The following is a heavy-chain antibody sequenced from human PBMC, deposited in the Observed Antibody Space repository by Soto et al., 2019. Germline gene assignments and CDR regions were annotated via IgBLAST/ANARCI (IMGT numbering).Heavy chain of an antibody. CDR1: GFIFSSYG. CDR3: ARGQIEYRV. CDR2: ISYDGSNK. J-gene: IGHJ6*02. V-gene: IGHV3-30*03. D-gene: IGHD6-6*01. Sequence: QVQLVESGGGVVQPGRSLRLSCAASGFIFSSYGMHWVRQAPGKGLEWVAVISYDGSNKYYADSVKGRVTISRDNAKTSLYLQMNNLGDEDTAVYYCARGQIEYRVWGQGTTVTVSS.